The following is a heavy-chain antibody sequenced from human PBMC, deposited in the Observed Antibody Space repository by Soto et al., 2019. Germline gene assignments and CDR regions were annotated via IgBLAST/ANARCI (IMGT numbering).Heavy chain of an antibody. V-gene: IGHV1-24*01. CDR1: GYTLTELS. D-gene: IGHD2-2*01. CDR3: ASGSSTKRAFDI. Sequence: ASVKGSCKVSGYTLTELSMHWVRQAPGKGLEWMGGFDPEDGETIYAQKSQGRVTMTEDTSTDTAYMELSSLRSEDTAVYYCASGSSTKRAFDIWGQWTMVTVSS. J-gene: IGHJ3*02. CDR2: FDPEDGET.